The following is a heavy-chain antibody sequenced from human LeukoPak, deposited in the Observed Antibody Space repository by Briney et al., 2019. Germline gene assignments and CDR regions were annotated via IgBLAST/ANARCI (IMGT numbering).Heavy chain of an antibody. V-gene: IGHV3-23*01. D-gene: IGHD3-22*01. CDR2: ISNNGGYT. Sequence: GVSLRLSCAASGFTFSSSAMSWVRQAPGKGLEWVSAISNNGGYTYYADSVQGRFTISRDNSKSTLCLQMNSLRAEDTAVYYCAKDPMIVVVHTVDYWGQGTLVTVSS. J-gene: IGHJ4*02. CDR1: GFTFSSSA. CDR3: AKDPMIVVVHTVDY.